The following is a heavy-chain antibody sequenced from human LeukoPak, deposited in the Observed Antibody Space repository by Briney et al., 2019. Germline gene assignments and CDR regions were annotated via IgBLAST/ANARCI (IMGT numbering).Heavy chain of an antibody. J-gene: IGHJ4*02. CDR1: GFTFSSYS. Sequence: PGGSLRLSCAASGFTFSSYSMNWVRQAPGKGLEWVSSISSSSSYIYYADSVKGRFTISRDNAKNSLYLQMNSLRAEDTAVYYCSRQWDGGSIISPIDYWGQGTLVTVSS. CDR3: SRQWDGGSIISPIDY. V-gene: IGHV3-21*01. CDR2: ISSSSSYI. D-gene: IGHD4-23*01.